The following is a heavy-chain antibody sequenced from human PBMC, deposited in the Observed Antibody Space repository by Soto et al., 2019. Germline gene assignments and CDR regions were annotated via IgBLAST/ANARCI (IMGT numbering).Heavy chain of an antibody. J-gene: IGHJ4*02. CDR3: VSGASRWYPYCFDS. D-gene: IGHD6-13*01. V-gene: IGHV1-69*01. CDR2: IIPYYNTL. Sequence: QAQVVQSGAEVRKPGSSVKLSCKASEGTFNSYAIAWVRQAPGQGLEWMGGIIPYYNTLNYAQKFQDRVTITADDSTNSVYMELSSLRPDDMAVYFCVSGASRWYPYCFDSWAQGTLVTVSS. CDR1: EGTFNSYA.